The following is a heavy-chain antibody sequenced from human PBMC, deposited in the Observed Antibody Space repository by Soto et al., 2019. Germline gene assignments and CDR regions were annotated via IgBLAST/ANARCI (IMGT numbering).Heavy chain of an antibody. CDR3: ARGVGYHSEIDY. CDR2: IYWNDDK. CDR1: GFSLSTSGVG. D-gene: IGHD5-18*01. J-gene: IGHJ4*02. Sequence: SGPTLVKPTQPLTLTCTFSGFSLSTSGVGVGWIRQPPGKALEWLALIYWNDDKRYSPSLKSRLTITKDTSKNQVVLTMTNMDPVDTATYYCARGVGYHSEIDYWGQGTLVTVSS. V-gene: IGHV2-5*01.